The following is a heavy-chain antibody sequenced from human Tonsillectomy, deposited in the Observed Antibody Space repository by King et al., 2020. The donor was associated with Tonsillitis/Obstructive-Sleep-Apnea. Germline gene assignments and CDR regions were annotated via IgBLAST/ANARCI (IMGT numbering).Heavy chain of an antibody. D-gene: IGHD3-10*01. CDR3: TPDFLVRGVIITISALTY. CDR2: IKSKTDGGTT. Sequence: VQLVESGGGLVKPGGSLRLSCAASGFTFSNAWMNWVRQAPGKGLEWVGRIKSKTDGGTTDYAAPVKGRFTISRHDSKNTLYLKLNSLKTEDTAVYYTTPDFLVRGVIITISALTYWGQGTLVTVSS. V-gene: IGHV3-15*01. CDR1: GFTFSNAW. J-gene: IGHJ4*02.